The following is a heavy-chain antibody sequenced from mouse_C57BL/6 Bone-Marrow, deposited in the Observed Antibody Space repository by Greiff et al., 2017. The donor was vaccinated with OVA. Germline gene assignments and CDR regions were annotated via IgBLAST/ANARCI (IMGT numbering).Heavy chain of an antibody. D-gene: IGHD1-1*01. V-gene: IGHV1-82*01. CDR1: GYAFSSSW. CDR2: IYPGDGDT. Sequence: QVQLQQSGPELVKPGASVKISCKASGYAFSSSWMNWVKQRPGKGLEWIGRIYPGDGDTNYNGKFKGKATLTADKSSSTAYMQLSSLTSEDSAVYFCARGGDYYGSPSWFAYWGQGTLVTVSA. J-gene: IGHJ3*01. CDR3: ARGGDYYGSPSWFAY.